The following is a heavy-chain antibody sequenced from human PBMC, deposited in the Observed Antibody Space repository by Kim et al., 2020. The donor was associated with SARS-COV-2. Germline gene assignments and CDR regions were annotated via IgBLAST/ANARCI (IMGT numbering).Heavy chain of an antibody. D-gene: IGHD2-8*01. CDR3: TRHVYGTNGERPFDY. J-gene: IGHJ4*02. CDR1: GDTVSSNQAA. Sequence: SQTLSLTCVISGDTVSSNQAAWNWIRQSPSRGLEWLGRTSYRSKWLIEYADSVRGRITIAPDASRNQFSLHLVSVTLEESAVDYCTRHVYGTNGERPFDYWRQGSLLTVAS. V-gene: IGHV6-1*01. CDR2: TSYRSKWLI.